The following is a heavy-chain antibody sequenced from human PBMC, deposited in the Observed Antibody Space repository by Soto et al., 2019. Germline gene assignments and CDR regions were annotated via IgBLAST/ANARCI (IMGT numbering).Heavy chain of an antibody. CDR1: GGSISSGVYY. Sequence: SETLSLTCTVSGGSISSGVYYWSWIRQHPGKGLEWIGYIYYSGSTYYNPSLKSRVTISVDTSKNQFSLKLSSVTAADTAVYYCARSSRRGYSYGDPAVFDYWGQGTLVTVSS. V-gene: IGHV4-31*03. J-gene: IGHJ4*02. CDR2: IYYSGST. CDR3: ARSSRRGYSYGDPAVFDY. D-gene: IGHD5-18*01.